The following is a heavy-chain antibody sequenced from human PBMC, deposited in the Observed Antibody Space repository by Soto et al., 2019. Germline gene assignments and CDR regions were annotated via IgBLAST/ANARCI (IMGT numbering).Heavy chain of an antibody. J-gene: IGHJ4*02. CDR3: ARASPHRGCSYGSLKILSARRFDY. Sequence: QVQLQQWGAGLLKPSETLSLTCAVYGGSFSGYYWSWIRQPPGKGLEWIGEINHSGSTNYNPSLKSRVTISVDTSKNQFSLKLSSVTAADTAVYYCARASPHRGCSYGSLKILSARRFDYWGQGTLVTVSS. V-gene: IGHV4-34*01. D-gene: IGHD5-18*01. CDR1: GGSFSGYY. CDR2: INHSGST.